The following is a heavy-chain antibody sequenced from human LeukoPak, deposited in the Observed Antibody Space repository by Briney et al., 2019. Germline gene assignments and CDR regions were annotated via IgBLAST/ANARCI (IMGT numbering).Heavy chain of an antibody. Sequence: GASVTVSRKGSGYTFTCYYMHWLRQPPAQGLEWVGWINPNSGGTNYAQKLQGRVTMTRDTSISTAYMELSRLRSDDTAVYYCAKGSSSYHYFDYWGQGTLVTVSS. CDR2: INPNSGGT. CDR3: AKGSSSYHYFDY. D-gene: IGHD6-13*01. CDR1: GYTFTCYY. V-gene: IGHV1-2*02. J-gene: IGHJ4*02.